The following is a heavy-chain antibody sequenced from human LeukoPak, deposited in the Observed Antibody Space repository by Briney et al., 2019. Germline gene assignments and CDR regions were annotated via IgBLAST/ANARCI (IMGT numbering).Heavy chain of an antibody. CDR3: AASSGVTLGRF. V-gene: IGHV4-59*03. D-gene: IGHD3-16*01. Sequence: SETLSLTCTVSGGSISSYYWSWIRQPPGKGLEWIGYIYYTGITSYNPSLKSRVTMSVDTSMNQVSLKVTSLTAADTAVYYCAASSGVTLGRFWGQGALVTVSS. CDR1: GGSISSYY. J-gene: IGHJ4*02. CDR2: IYYTGIT.